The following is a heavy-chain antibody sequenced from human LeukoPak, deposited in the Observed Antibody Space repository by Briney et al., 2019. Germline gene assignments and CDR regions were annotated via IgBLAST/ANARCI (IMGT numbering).Heavy chain of an antibody. V-gene: IGHV1-69*04. D-gene: IGHD3-16*01. CDR2: IIPILGIA. CDR3: ARDQNNMITYPTLYYYYGMDV. Sequence: ASVTVSCKASGGTFSSYAISWVRQAPGQGLEWMGRIIPILGIANYAQKFQGRVTITADKSTSTAYMELSSLRSEDTAVYYCARDQNNMITYPTLYYYYGMDVWGQGTTVTVSS. CDR1: GGTFSSYA. J-gene: IGHJ6*02.